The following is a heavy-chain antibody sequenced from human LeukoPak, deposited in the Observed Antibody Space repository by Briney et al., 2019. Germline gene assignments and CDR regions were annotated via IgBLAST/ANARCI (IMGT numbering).Heavy chain of an antibody. CDR2: INSNTGNP. CDR3: AREEQQAKGDY. J-gene: IGHJ4*02. D-gene: IGHD6-13*01. Sequence: ASVKVSCKASGYTFTSYAMNWVRQAPGQGLEWMGLINSNTGNPTYAQGFTGRFVFSLDTYVSTAYQQISSRKAEDTAVYYCAREEQQAKGDYWGQGTLVTVSS. CDR1: GYTFTSYA. V-gene: IGHV7-4-1*02.